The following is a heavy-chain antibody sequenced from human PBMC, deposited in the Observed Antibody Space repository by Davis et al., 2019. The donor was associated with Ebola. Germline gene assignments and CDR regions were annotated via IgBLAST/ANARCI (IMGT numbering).Heavy chain of an antibody. J-gene: IGHJ4*02. CDR3: ARGLNWPFLEWELHVPGDY. Sequence: GESLKISCAASGFTFSSYGMHWVRQAPGKGLEWVAVIWYDGSNKYYADSVKGRFTISRDNSKNTLYLQMNSLRAEDTAVYYCARGLNWPFLEWELHVPGDYWGQGTLVTVSS. CDR1: GFTFSSYG. CDR2: IWYDGSNK. V-gene: IGHV3-33*01. D-gene: IGHD1-26*01.